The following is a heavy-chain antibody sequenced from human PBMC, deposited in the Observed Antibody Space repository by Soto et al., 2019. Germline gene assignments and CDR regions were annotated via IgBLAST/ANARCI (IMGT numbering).Heavy chain of an antibody. D-gene: IGHD2-15*01. CDR1: GGTFSSYT. CDR3: ASGQGVDWFDP. J-gene: IGHJ5*02. CDR2: IIPILGIA. Sequence: QVQLVQSGAEVKKPGSSVKVSCKASGGTFSSYTISWVRQAPGQGLEWMGRIIPILGIANYAQKFKGRVTINADKSTRTAYMELSSLRSEDTAVYYCASGQGVDWFDPWGQGTLVTVSS. V-gene: IGHV1-69*02.